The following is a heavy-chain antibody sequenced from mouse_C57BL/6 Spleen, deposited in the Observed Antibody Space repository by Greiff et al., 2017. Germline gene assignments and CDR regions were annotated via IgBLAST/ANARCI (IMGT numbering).Heavy chain of an antibody. D-gene: IGHD1-1*01. CDR3: ARRGYYGSSYDWFAY. CDR2: IDPSDSET. Sequence: VQLQQSGAELVRPGSSVKLSCKASGYTFTSYWMHWVKQRPIQGLEWIGNIDPSDSETHYNQKFKDKATLTVDKSSSTAYMQLSSLTSEDSAVYYCARRGYYGSSYDWFAYWGQGTLVTVSA. CDR1: GYTFTSYW. J-gene: IGHJ3*01. V-gene: IGHV1-52*01.